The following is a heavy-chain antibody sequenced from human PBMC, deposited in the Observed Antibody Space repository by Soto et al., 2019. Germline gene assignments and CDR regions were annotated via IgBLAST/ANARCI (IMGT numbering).Heavy chain of an antibody. Sequence: EVLLLESGGGLVQSGGSLRLTCAASGFTFSTYTMSWVRQAPGEGLEWVSGIIQSGETFYADSVKGRFTISRDNSNNMLYLQTHSLRADDTAVYYCAKDRQADGRWPFDHWGQGTLVTVSS. V-gene: IGHV3-23*01. CDR3: AKDRQADGRWPFDH. J-gene: IGHJ4*02. CDR2: IIQSGET. CDR1: GFTFSTYT. D-gene: IGHD2-8*01.